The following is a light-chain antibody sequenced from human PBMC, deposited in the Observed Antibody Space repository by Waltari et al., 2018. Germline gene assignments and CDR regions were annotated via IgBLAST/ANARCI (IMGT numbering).Light chain of an antibody. CDR3: ASYIDTTTVT. Sequence: QSALTQPPSVSGSPGQSVTIPCTGTSNDVGRYTRFPWYQQSPGTAPKLIIYEVSDRPSGVPHRFSGSKSGDTASLTISGLQAEDEADYYCASYIDTTTVTFGGGTKLTVL. CDR1: SNDVGRYTR. CDR2: EVS. J-gene: IGLJ2*01. V-gene: IGLV2-18*02.